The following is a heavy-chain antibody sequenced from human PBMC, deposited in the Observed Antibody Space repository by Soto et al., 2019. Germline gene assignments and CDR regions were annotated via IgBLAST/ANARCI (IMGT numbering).Heavy chain of an antibody. V-gene: IGHV3-23*04. J-gene: IGHJ4*02. CDR2: IRNDGDTV. CDR3: VRDRYPLRNVWTAFPPD. CDR1: GFTFRDSY. D-gene: IGHD2-21*02. Sequence: EVQLVQSGGGLVQPGGSLRLSCAASGFTFRDSYMSWVRQVPGKGLEWISAIRNDGDTVYYVDSVKGRFTISRDNSKNPWSLRMKTLRVEDTAIYYCVRDRYPLRNVWTAFPPDWGQGALVVVSS.